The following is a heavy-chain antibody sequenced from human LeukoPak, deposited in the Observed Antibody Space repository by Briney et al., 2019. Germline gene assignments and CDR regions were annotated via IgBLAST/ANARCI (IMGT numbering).Heavy chain of an antibody. D-gene: IGHD6-19*01. CDR1: GGSISSYY. CDR2: IYYSGST. V-gene: IGHV4-59*01. CDR3: ASMYSSGWYYFDF. Sequence: SETLSLTCTVAGGSISSYYWSWIRQPPGKGLAWIGYIYYSGSTNYNPSLKSRVTISVDTSKNQFSLKLSSVTAADTAVYYCASMYSSGWYYFDFWGQGTLVAVSS. J-gene: IGHJ4*02.